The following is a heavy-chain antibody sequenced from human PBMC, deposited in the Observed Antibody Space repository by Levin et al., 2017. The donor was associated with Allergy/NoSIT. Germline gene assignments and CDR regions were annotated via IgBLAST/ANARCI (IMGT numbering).Heavy chain of an antibody. CDR1: GFNFDEYS. CDR3: AKEKQGTFWSVFDC. J-gene: IGHJ4*02. Sequence: PGGSLRLSCAASGFNFDEYSIHWVRQAPGKGLEWVSVVSWVGGKPDYADSVKGRFTISRDNSKNSVYLQMSSLTIEDTGLYYCAKEKQGTFWSVFDCWGQGTLVTVSS. CDR2: VSWVGGKP. V-gene: IGHV3-43*01. D-gene: IGHD2-8*02.